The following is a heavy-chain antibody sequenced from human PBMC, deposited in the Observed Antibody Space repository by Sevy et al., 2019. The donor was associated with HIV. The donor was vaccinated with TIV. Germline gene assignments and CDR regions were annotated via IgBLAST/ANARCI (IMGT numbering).Heavy chain of an antibody. CDR1: GGSISSYY. Sequence: SETLSLTCTVSGGSISSYYWSWIRQPPGKGLEWIGYIYYSGSTNYNPSLKSQVTISVDTSKNQFSLKLSSVTAADTAVYYCARAIPGYYDFWSGYPNWFDPWGQGTLVTVSS. CDR3: ARAIPGYYDFWSGYPNWFDP. J-gene: IGHJ5*02. V-gene: IGHV4-59*01. D-gene: IGHD3-3*01. CDR2: IYYSGST.